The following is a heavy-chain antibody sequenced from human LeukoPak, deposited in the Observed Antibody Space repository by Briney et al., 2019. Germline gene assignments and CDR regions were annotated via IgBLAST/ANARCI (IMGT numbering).Heavy chain of an antibody. J-gene: IGHJ4*02. D-gene: IGHD3-22*01. CDR2: IKSKVDGGTT. V-gene: IGHV3-15*01. CDR1: GFTFSNAW. CDR3: STGGYYEDY. Sequence: PGGSLRLSCAGSGFTFSNAWMNWVRQAPGKGVEWVGRIKSKVDGGTTDYAAPVKGRFTISRDDPKNTVCLQMNSLKTEDTAVYYCSTGGYYEDYWGQGTLVTVSS.